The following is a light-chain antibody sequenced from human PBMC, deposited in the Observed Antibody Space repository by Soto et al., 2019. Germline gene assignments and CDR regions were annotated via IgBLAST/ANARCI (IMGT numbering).Light chain of an antibody. V-gene: IGLV2-23*02. CDR2: EVS. CDR3: CADAGRSTYV. CDR1: SSDVGSYNF. J-gene: IGLJ1*01. Sequence: QSALTQPASVSGSPGQSITISCTRTSSDVGSYNFVSWYQQHPGKVPKVMIYEVSKRPSGVSDRFSGSKSGNTASLTISGLQAEDAADYYCCADAGRSTYVFGTGTKLTVL.